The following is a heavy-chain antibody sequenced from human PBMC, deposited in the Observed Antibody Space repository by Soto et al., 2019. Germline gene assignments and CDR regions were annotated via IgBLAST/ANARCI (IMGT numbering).Heavy chain of an antibody. V-gene: IGHV4-34*01. D-gene: IGHD4-4*01. CDR1: GGSFSGYY. CDR3: ARSLGAMTTVNPRSRDYYYYMDV. CDR2: INHSGST. J-gene: IGHJ6*03. Sequence: QVQLQQWGAGLLKPSETLSLTCAVYGGSFSGYYWSWIRQPPGKGLEWIGEINHSGSTNYNPSLKSRVTISVDTSKTQFSLKLSSVTAADTAVYYCARSLGAMTTVNPRSRDYYYYMDVWGKGTTVTVSS.